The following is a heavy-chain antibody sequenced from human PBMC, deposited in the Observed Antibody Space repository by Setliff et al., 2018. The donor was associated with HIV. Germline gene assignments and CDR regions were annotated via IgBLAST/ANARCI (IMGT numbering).Heavy chain of an antibody. CDR2: IFTSGST. D-gene: IGHD6-6*01. Sequence: PSETLSLTCTVSGDSINSGSYYWSWIRQPAGEGLEWIGHIFTSGSTTYNPSLKGRVTISVDTSKNQFSLKLTSVTAADTAVYYCARGPLYSTSQGYYMDVWGKGTTVTVSS. J-gene: IGHJ6*03. V-gene: IGHV4-61*09. CDR1: GDSINSGSYY. CDR3: ARGPLYSTSQGYYMDV.